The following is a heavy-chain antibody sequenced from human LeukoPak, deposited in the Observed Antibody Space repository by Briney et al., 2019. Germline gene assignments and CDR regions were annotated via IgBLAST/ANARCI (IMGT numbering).Heavy chain of an antibody. D-gene: IGHD3-10*01. Sequence: ASVKVSCKASGGTFSSYAISWVRQAPGQGLEWMGRIIPILGIANYAQKFQGRVTITADKSTSTAYMELSSLRSEDTAVYYCARPGYYYGSGTPDSGPYYFDYWGQGTLVTVSS. V-gene: IGHV1-69*04. CDR2: IIPILGIA. CDR3: ARPGYYYGSGTPDSGPYYFDY. J-gene: IGHJ4*02. CDR1: GGTFSSYA.